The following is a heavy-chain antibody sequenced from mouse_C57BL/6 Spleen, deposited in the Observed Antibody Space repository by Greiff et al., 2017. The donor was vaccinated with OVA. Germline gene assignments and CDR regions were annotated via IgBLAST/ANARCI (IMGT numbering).Heavy chain of an antibody. Sequence: VQLQQSGPELVKPGASVKISCKASGYAFSSSWMNWVKQRPGKGLEWIGRIYPGDGDTNYNGKFKGKATLTADKSSSTAYMQLSSLTSEDSAVYFCARGLGYYGSYYFDYWGQGTTLTVSS. D-gene: IGHD1-1*01. CDR3: ARGLGYYGSYYFDY. V-gene: IGHV1-82*01. CDR1: GYAFSSSW. J-gene: IGHJ2*01. CDR2: IYPGDGDT.